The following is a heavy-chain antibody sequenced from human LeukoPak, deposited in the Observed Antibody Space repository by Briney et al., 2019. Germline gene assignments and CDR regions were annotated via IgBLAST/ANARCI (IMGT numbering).Heavy chain of an antibody. CDR1: GGSISSGTYY. CDR3: ATGFPKRWLQLFDY. D-gene: IGHD5-24*01. Sequence: SETLSLTCTVSGGSISSGTYYWSWIRQPAGKGLEWIGRIYTSGSTNYNPSLKSRVTISVDTSKNQFSLKLSSVTAADTAVYYCATGFPKRWLQLFDYWGQGTLVTVSS. J-gene: IGHJ4*02. V-gene: IGHV4-61*02. CDR2: IYTSGST.